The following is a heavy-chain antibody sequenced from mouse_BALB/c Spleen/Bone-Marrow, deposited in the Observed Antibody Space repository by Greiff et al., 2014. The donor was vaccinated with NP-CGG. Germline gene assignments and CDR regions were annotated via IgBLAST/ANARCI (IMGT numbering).Heavy chain of an antibody. CDR3: ASSFITTAYYFDY. V-gene: IGHV1-20*02. CDR2: INPYNGGT. Sequence: VQLQQSGPELVKPGASVKISCKASGYSFTGYFMNWVMQSHGKSLEWIGRINPYNGGTFYNQKFKGKATLTVDKSSSTAHMELRSLASEDSAVYYCASSFITTAYYFDYWGQGTTLTVSS. CDR1: GYSFTGYF. D-gene: IGHD1-2*01. J-gene: IGHJ2*01.